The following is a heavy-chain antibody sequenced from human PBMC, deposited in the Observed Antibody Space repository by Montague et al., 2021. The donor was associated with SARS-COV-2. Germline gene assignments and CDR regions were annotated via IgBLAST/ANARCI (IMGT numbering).Heavy chain of an antibody. CDR2: IYYSGST. CDR1: GGSISSSSYY. J-gene: IGHJ4*02. Sequence: SETLSLTCTVSGGSISSSSYYWGWIRQPPGKGLEWIGSIYYSGSTYCNPSLKSRVTISVDTSKNQFSLKLSSVTAADTAVYYCAKLLWFGGGFDYWGQGTLVTVSS. D-gene: IGHD3-10*01. V-gene: IGHV4-39*07. CDR3: AKLLWFGGGFDY.